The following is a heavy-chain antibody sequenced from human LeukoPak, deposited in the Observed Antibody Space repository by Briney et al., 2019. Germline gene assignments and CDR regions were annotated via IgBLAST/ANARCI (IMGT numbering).Heavy chain of an antibody. V-gene: IGHV4-59*01. J-gene: IGHJ4*02. CDR3: ARERVGATIGFDN. Sequence: SETLSLTCTVSGGSMSSYFWSWIRQPPGKGLEWVGYIYYSGGTNYNPSLKRRVTISVDTSKTHFSLKLSSVPAAHTAVYYCARERVGATIGFDNWGQGTLVTVSS. D-gene: IGHD1-26*01. CDR1: GGSMSSYF. CDR2: IYYSGGT.